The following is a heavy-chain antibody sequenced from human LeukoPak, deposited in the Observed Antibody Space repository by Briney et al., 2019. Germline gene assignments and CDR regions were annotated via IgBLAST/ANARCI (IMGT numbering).Heavy chain of an antibody. CDR1: GGSVSSYY. CDR3: ARAQPGGGYFDY. V-gene: IGHV4-59*02. D-gene: IGHD3-16*01. Sequence: SETLSLTCVVSGGSVSSYYWSWIRQPPGKGLEWIGYIYYSGSTNYNPSLKSRVTISVDTSKNQFSLKLSSVTAADTAVYYCARAQPGGGYFDYWGQGTLVTVSS. CDR2: IYYSGST. J-gene: IGHJ4*02.